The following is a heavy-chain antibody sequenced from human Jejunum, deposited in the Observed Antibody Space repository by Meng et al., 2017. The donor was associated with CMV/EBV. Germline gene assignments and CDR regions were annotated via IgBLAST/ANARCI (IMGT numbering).Heavy chain of an antibody. CDR1: GFTFDIYW. V-gene: IGHV3-74*01. D-gene: IGHD3-3*01. Sequence: SCAASGFTFDIYWMHWVRQAPGKGLVWVSRINPDGTTTNYADSVKGRFTISRDNAKNTLYLQMSGLRVEDTAVYYCARDWSGYIDYWGQGNLVTVSS. J-gene: IGHJ4*02. CDR3: ARDWSGYIDY. CDR2: INPDGTTT.